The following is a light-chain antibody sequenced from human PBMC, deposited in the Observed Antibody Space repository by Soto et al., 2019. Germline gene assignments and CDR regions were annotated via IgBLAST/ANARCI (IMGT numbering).Light chain of an antibody. J-gene: IGKJ1*01. Sequence: EIVMTQSPVTLSVSPGERATLSCRASHHVATNLAWYQQKPGQPPRLLIYGASTRATGVSARFSGSGSGTEVTLPISSLQSDDFSVYYCQQYTARPPWTFGQGTRV. CDR2: GAS. V-gene: IGKV3-15*01. CDR1: HHVATN. CDR3: QQYTARPPWT.